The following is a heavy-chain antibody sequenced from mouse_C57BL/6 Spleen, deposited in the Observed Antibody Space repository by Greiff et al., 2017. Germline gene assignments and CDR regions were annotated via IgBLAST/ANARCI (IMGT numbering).Heavy chain of an antibody. J-gene: IGHJ2*01. CDR1: GYTFTSYG. V-gene: IGHV1-81*01. CDR3: ARRDYSNYPYYFDY. D-gene: IGHD2-5*01. Sequence: QVQLQQSGAELARPGASVKLSCKASGYTFTSYGISWVKQRTGQGLEWIGEIYPRSGNTHYNEKFKGKATLTADKSSSTAYMELRSLTSEDSAVYFCARRDYSNYPYYFDYWGQGTTLTVSS. CDR2: IYPRSGNT.